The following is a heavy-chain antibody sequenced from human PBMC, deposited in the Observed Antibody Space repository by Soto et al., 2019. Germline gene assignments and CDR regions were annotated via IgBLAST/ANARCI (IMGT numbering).Heavy chain of an antibody. J-gene: IGHJ4*02. Sequence: EVQLVESGGGLVQPGRSLRLSCAASGFTFDDYAMHWVRRVPGKGLEWVSSISWNSNIIGYADSVKGRFTISRDNAKNSLYLQMNSLRPEDTALYYCAKGGAEGFCSGGRCYFDYWGQGTLVTVSS. CDR1: GFTFDDYA. D-gene: IGHD2-15*01. CDR3: AKGGAEGFCSGGRCYFDY. V-gene: IGHV3-9*01. CDR2: ISWNSNII.